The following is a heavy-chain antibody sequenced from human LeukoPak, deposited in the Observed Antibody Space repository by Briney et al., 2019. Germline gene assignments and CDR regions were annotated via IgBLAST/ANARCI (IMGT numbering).Heavy chain of an antibody. J-gene: IGHJ4*02. Sequence: ASVKVSCKASGYTFTNYYMHWVRQAPGQGLEWMGWINPYSGDTNYAQKFQGRVTMTRDTSITTAYMDLSRLKSDDTAVYYCARASVENTLRIDDYWGQGTLVTVSS. CDR3: ARASVENTLRIDDY. CDR2: INPYSGDT. D-gene: IGHD2-15*01. V-gene: IGHV1-2*02. CDR1: GYTFTNYY.